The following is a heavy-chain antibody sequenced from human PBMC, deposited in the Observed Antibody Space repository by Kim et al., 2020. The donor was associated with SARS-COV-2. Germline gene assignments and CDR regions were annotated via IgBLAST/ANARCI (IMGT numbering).Heavy chain of an antibody. V-gene: IGHV4-34*01. J-gene: IGHJ6*02. CDR3: ASVYGSGSYYKKPYYYYGMDV. CDR2: INHSGST. CDR1: GGSFSGYY. D-gene: IGHD3-10*01. Sequence: SETLSLTYAVYGGSFSGYYWSWIRQPPGKGLEWIGEINHSGSTNYNPSLKSRVTISVDTSKNQFSLKLSSVTAADTAVYYCASVYGSGSYYKKPYYYYGMDVWGQGTTVTVSS.